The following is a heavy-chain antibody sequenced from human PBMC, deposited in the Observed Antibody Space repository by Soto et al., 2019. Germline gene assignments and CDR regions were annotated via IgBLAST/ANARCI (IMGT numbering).Heavy chain of an antibody. D-gene: IGHD6-13*01. CDR1: GYNFTSYD. CDR3: ARRGYSSSSYYYYYYGMDV. V-gene: IGHV1-8*01. J-gene: IGHJ6*02. Sequence: QVQLVQSGAEVKKPGASVKVSCKASGYNFTSYDINWVRQATGQGLAWMGWMNPNSGNTGYAQKFQGRVTMTRNTSVSTAYMERSSLGAEDTSVYYCARRGYSSSSYYYYYYGMDVWGQGTKVTVSS. CDR2: MNPNSGNT.